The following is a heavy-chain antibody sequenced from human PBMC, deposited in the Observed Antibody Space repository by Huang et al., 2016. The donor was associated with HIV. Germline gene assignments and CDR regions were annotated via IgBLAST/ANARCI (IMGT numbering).Heavy chain of an antibody. CDR2: INHIEGT. Sequence: QVQLQQWGAGLLRPSETLSLTCAVYGGSFSGYYGTWIRQPPGKGLEWIGEINHIEGTNYNPSLKSRVTISVDTSRNQFSLTLTSVTAADTAVYYCARGQGGYYYYYMDVWGKGTTVTVSS. CDR3: ARGQGGYYYYYMDV. CDR1: GGSFSGYY. J-gene: IGHJ6*03. V-gene: IGHV4-34*01.